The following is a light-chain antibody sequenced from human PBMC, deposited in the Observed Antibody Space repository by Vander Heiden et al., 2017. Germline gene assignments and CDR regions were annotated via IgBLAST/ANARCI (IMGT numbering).Light chain of an antibody. V-gene: IGLV1-44*01. CDR3: SAWDANLNGVV. Sequence: QSVLTQPPSAAGTPGPRGISSCSGSTSNIGSNLVNWYQRLPGATPNLLISSDNHRPSAVPDRFSASMSATSASIATSGLQAEDEADYFCSAWDANLNGVVFGGGTKLTVL. CDR2: SDN. J-gene: IGLJ2*01. CDR1: TSNIGSNL.